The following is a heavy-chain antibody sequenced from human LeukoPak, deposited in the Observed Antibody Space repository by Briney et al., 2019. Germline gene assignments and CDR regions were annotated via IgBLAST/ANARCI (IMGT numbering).Heavy chain of an antibody. CDR1: GFTFGDYA. D-gene: IGHD4-17*01. CDR2: IRSKAYGGTT. J-gene: IGHJ4*02. Sequence: GGSLRLSCTASGFTFGDYAMRWFRQAPGKGLEWVGFIRSKAYGGTTEYAASVEGRFTISRDDSKSIAYLQMNSLKTEDTAVYYCTRCDYGDYGHQPPAMDYWGQGTLVTVSS. V-gene: IGHV3-49*03. CDR3: TRCDYGDYGHQPPAMDY.